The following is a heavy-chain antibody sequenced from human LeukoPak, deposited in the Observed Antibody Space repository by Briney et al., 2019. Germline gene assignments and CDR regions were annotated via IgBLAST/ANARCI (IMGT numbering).Heavy chain of an antibody. V-gene: IGHV5-10-1*01. CDR1: GYSLTSYW. D-gene: IGHD2-2*02. Sequence: KPGESLRLSCTGSGYSLTSYWISWVRKMPGKGLEGMGRIDPSDSYTNYSPSFQGHVTISADKSISTAYLQWSSLKASDTAMYYCARRICRSDTCYKDDAFDLWGQGTVVTVSS. CDR2: IDPSDSYT. CDR3: ARRICRSDTCYKDDAFDL. J-gene: IGHJ3*01.